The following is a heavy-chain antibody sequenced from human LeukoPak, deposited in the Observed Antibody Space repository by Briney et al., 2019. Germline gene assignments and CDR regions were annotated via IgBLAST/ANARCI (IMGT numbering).Heavy chain of an antibody. Sequence: ASMKVSCKASGYTFTSYGITWVRQAPGQGLEWMGWTSAYNGNTNYAENLQGRVTMTTDTSTSTAYMELRNLRSDDTASYYCARDDLDCSGGACYPDNYWGQGTLVAVSA. CDR2: TSAYNGNT. V-gene: IGHV1-18*01. D-gene: IGHD2-15*01. CDR3: ARDDLDCSGGACYPDNY. CDR1: GYTFTSYG. J-gene: IGHJ4*02.